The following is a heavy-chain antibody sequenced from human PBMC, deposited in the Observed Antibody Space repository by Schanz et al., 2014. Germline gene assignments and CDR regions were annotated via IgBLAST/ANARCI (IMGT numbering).Heavy chain of an antibody. CDR3: VRVKGEHSGHDYIVY. J-gene: IGHJ4*02. Sequence: QVHLQESGPGLVKPSETLSVTCTVSGGSINNYFWTWIRQPAGKGLEWIGRIYSNGISHYNPYRESRVTMSVDTSKNKFALNLTPVTPADTAIYYCVRVKGEHSGHDYIVYWGQGIQVTVSP. V-gene: IGHV4-4*07. CDR1: GGSINNYF. D-gene: IGHD5-12*01. CDR2: IYSNGIS.